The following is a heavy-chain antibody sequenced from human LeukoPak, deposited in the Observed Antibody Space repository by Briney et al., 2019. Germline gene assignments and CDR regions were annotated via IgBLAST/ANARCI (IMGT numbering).Heavy chain of an antibody. CDR2: IYYSGST. Sequence: SETLSLTCTVSGGSISSYYWSWIRQPPGKGLEWIGYIYYSGSTNYNPSLKSRVTISVDTSKNQFSLKLSSVTAADTAVYYCARGIITMVRGVMAYYFDYWGQGTLVTVSS. V-gene: IGHV4-59*01. D-gene: IGHD3-10*01. CDR1: GGSISSYY. J-gene: IGHJ4*02. CDR3: ARGIITMVRGVMAYYFDY.